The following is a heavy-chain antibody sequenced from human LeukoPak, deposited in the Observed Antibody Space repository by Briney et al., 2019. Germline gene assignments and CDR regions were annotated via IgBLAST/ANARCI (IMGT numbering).Heavy chain of an antibody. J-gene: IGHJ6*02. CDR1: GYTFTSYW. CDR3: GRYSSGYPPYYYGMDV. D-gene: IGHD3-22*01. V-gene: IGHV5-51*01. CDR2: IYPGDSGT. Sequence: PGESLKISCKGSGYTFTSYWIGWVRQMPGKGLEWMGIIYPGDSGTRHSPSFQGQVTISADKSISTAYLQWSSLKASDTAVYYCGRYSSGYPPYYYGMDVWGQGTTVTVSS.